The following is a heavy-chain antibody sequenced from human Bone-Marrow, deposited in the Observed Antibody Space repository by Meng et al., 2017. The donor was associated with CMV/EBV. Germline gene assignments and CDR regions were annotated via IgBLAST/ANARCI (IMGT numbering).Heavy chain of an antibody. CDR2: ISSSSTYI. CDR1: GFTLSPYT. V-gene: IGHV3-21*01. D-gene: IGHD1-1*01. Sequence: GESLKISWAVSGFTLSPYTMNWVRQAPGKGLEWVSSISSSSTYIYYADSVKGRFTISRDNAKNSLYLQMNSLRDEDTAVYYCARDVTGTTRVYYFDYWGPGTLVTVSS. CDR3: ARDVTGTTRVYYFDY. J-gene: IGHJ4*02.